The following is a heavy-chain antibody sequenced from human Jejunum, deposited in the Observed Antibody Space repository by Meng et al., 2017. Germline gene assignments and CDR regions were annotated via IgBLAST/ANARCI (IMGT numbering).Heavy chain of an antibody. CDR3: AGVRYDRTNGYFFDF. CDR2: ISYSRST. Sequence: GSLSLTCTVPRASIGSSSYYWGWIRQPPGKGLEWIGTISYSRSTNYSPSLRSRVTISLDTSKNQISLRLTSMTAADTTVYYCAGVRYDRTNGYFFDFWGQGTLVTVSS. V-gene: IGHV4-39*07. CDR1: RASIGSSSYY. J-gene: IGHJ4*02. D-gene: IGHD3-22*01.